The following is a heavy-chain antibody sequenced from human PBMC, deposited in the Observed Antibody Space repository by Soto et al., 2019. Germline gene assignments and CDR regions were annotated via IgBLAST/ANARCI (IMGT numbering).Heavy chain of an antibody. CDR1: GCSISISY. CDR3: GRGGWYVDY. Sequence: SESMSLSCTVSGCSISISYWGGIRQPPGKGLEWIGYIYYSGSTNYNPSLKSRVTISVDTSKNQFSLQLSSVTAADTAVYYCGRGGWYVDYWGRGTLVPVS. CDR2: IYYSGST. D-gene: IGHD6-19*01. V-gene: IGHV4-59*01. J-gene: IGHJ4*02.